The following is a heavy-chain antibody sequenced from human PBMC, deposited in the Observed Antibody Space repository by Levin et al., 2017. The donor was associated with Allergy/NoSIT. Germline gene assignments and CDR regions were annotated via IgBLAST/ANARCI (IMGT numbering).Heavy chain of an antibody. D-gene: IGHD1-26*01. CDR2: IWYDGSNK. V-gene: IGHV3-33*01. CDR1: GFTFSSYG. J-gene: IGHJ4*02. CDR3: ARDLKRWELLGGVAGD. Sequence: GGSLRLSCAASGFTFSSYGMHWVRQAPGKGLEWVAVIWYDGSNKYYADSVKGRFTISRDNSKNTLYLQMNSLRAEDTAVYYCARDLKRWELLGGVAGDWGQGTLVTVSS.